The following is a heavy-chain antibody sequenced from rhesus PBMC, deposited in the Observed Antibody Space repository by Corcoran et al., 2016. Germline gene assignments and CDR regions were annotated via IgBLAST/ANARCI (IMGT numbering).Heavy chain of an antibody. D-gene: IGHD3-34*01. J-gene: IGHJ4*01. Sequence: QVTLKESGPALVKPTQTLTLTCTFSGFSLTTSGMGVGWIRQPPGKALEWLALIYWDDAKRYSTSLKSRLTISKDTSKNQVVLTMTNMDPVDTATYYCARGVWGSSYFDYWGQGVLVTVSS. CDR2: IYWDDAK. CDR3: ARGVWGSSYFDY. V-gene: IGHV2-174*01. CDR1: GFSLTTSGMG.